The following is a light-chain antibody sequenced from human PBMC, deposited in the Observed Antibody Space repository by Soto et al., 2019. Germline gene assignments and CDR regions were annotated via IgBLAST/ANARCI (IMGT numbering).Light chain of an antibody. CDR1: QSVSGSD. V-gene: IGKV3-15*01. J-gene: IGKJ1*01. Sequence: EVVLTQSPGTLSLSPGERATLSCRASQSVSGSDLAWYHQKPGQAPRLLIYGASTRATGIPARFSGSGSGTEFTLTINSLQSEDFAVYYCQQYNNWPRTFGQGTKVDIK. CDR3: QQYNNWPRT. CDR2: GAS.